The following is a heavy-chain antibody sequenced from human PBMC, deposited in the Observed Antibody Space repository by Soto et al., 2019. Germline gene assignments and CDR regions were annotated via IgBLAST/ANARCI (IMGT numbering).Heavy chain of an antibody. J-gene: IGHJ5*02. D-gene: IGHD3-10*01. Sequence: VKVSCKASGYTFTSYAMHWVRQAPGQRLEWMGWINAGNGNTKYSQKFQGRVTITRDTSASTAYMELSSLRSEDTAVYYCARSPKMPITMVRGVIPPAGYNWFDPWGQGTLVTVSS. CDR3: ARSPKMPITMVRGVIPPAGYNWFDP. V-gene: IGHV1-3*01. CDR1: GYTFTSYA. CDR2: INAGNGNT.